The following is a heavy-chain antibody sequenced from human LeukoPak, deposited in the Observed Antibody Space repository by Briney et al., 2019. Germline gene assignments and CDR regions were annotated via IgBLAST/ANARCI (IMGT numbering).Heavy chain of an antibody. CDR2: ISPNSGDT. CDR1: GYSFSDYF. J-gene: IGHJ4*02. D-gene: IGHD6-13*01. V-gene: IGHV1-2*02. Sequence: ASVKVSCKASGYSFSDYFVHWVRQAPGLGLEWMGWISPNSGDTNYAPEFQGRVTMTKDTSINTAYMDLTSLTSDDTAVYYCARVKWDDSSSWYFDYWGQGTLVTVSS. CDR3: ARVKWDDSSSWYFDY.